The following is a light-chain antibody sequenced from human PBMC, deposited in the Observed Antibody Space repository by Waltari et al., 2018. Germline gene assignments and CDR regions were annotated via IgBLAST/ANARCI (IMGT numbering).Light chain of an antibody. V-gene: IGKV1-9*01. CDR2: AAS. CDR3: QQLSSYPLT. Sequence: DIQLTQSPSLLSASVGDRVTITCRASQGVSSYLAWYQQKPGKAPKLLISAASTLQSGVPSRFSGSGSGIEFILTISSLQPEDFATYYCQQLSSYPLTFGPGTKVDIK. J-gene: IGKJ3*01. CDR1: QGVSSY.